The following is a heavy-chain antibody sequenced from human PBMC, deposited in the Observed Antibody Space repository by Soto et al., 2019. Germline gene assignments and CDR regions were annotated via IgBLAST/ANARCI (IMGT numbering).Heavy chain of an antibody. D-gene: IGHD2-8*01. J-gene: IGHJ4*02. V-gene: IGHV3-30*18. Sequence: QVPLVESGGGVVQPGRSLRLSCAASGFTFSSYGMHWVRQAPGKGLEWVAVISYDGSNKYYADSVKGRFTISRDNSKNTLYLQMNSLRAEDTAVYYCAKDRCTNGVCYYFDYWGQGTLVTVSS. CDR3: AKDRCTNGVCYYFDY. CDR2: ISYDGSNK. CDR1: GFTFSSYG.